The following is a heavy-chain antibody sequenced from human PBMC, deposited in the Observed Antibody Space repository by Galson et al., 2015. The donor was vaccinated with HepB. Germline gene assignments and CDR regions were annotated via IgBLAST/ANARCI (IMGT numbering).Heavy chain of an antibody. V-gene: IGHV3-33*01. CDR2: IWYNGSNK. CDR3: ARSYCGDDCYDFQY. J-gene: IGHJ1*01. D-gene: IGHD2-21*01. CDR1: GFNFSSYG. Sequence: SLRLSCAASGFNFSSYGMHWVRQAPGKGLEWVAVIWYNGSNKYSADSVKGRFTITRDNSKNTLYLEMNSLRAEDTAVYYCARSYCGDDCYDFQYWGQGTMVTVSS.